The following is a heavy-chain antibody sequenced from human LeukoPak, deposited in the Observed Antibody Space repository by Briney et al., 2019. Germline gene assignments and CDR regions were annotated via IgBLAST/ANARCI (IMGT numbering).Heavy chain of an antibody. CDR2: FNSSGSTI. CDR3: AREKMMRGVIRALDY. J-gene: IGHJ4*02. Sequence: GGSLRLSCAASGFTFSSCEMNWVREAPGRGVVWVSYFNSSGSTIYYTDTEKGRFTISRDNAKNSLYRQMNSLRAEDTAVYYCAREKMMRGVIRALDYWGQGTLVSVSS. CDR1: GFTFSSCE. V-gene: IGHV3-48*03. D-gene: IGHD3-10*01.